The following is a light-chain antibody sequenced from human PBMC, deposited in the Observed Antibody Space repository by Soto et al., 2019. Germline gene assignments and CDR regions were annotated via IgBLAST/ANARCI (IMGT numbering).Light chain of an antibody. CDR2: GDN. CDR3: QSYDSSLSGLYV. V-gene: IGLV1-40*01. Sequence: QLVLTQPPSVSGAPGQRVTISCTGSSFNIGAGYEVHWYQQLPGTAPKLLIYGDNNRPSGVPDRFSGSKSGTSASLAITGLQAEDEADYYCQSYDSSLSGLYVFGTGTKVTVL. J-gene: IGLJ1*01. CDR1: SFNIGAGYE.